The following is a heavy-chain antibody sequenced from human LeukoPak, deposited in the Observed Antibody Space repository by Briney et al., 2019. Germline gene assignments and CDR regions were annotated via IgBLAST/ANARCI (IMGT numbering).Heavy chain of an antibody. V-gene: IGHV4-4*09. D-gene: IGHD3-16*01. J-gene: IGHJ3*02. Sequence: PSETLSLTCTVSGGSISSYYWSWIRQPPGKGLEWIGYIYTSGSTNYNPSLKSRVTISVDTSKNQFSLKLSSVTAADTAVYYCARRLRRADAFDIWGQGTMVTVSS. CDR2: IYTSGST. CDR1: GGSISSYY. CDR3: ARRLRRADAFDI.